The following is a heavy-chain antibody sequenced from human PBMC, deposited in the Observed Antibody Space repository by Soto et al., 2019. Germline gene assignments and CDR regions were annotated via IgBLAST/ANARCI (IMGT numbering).Heavy chain of an antibody. CDR1: GGSISSSIYY. D-gene: IGHD6-6*01. V-gene: IGHV4-39*01. CDR2: IYYSGST. Sequence: SKTLSLTCTVFGGSISSSIYYLGLNRQPPGKGLEWIGSIYYSGSTYYNPSLKSRVTISVDTSKNQFSLKLSSVTAADTAVYFCARHDPDSSSSHWFDPWGQGTLVTVSS. CDR3: ARHDPDSSSSHWFDP. J-gene: IGHJ5*02.